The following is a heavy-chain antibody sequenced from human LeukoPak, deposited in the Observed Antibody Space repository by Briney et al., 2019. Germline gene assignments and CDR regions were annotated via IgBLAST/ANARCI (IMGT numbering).Heavy chain of an antibody. V-gene: IGHV3-30*18. D-gene: IGHD6-13*01. J-gene: IGHJ6*02. CDR1: GHTFSTYG. CDR3: AKDHSSWYYLFVPPYYYYYGMDV. CDR2: ISYDGSNK. Sequence: PGGSLRLSCAASGHTFSTYGMHWVRQAPGKGLEWVAVISYDGSNKYYADSVKGRFTISRDNSKNTLYLQMNSLRAEDTAVYYCAKDHSSWYYLFVPPYYYYYGMDVWGQGTTVTVSS.